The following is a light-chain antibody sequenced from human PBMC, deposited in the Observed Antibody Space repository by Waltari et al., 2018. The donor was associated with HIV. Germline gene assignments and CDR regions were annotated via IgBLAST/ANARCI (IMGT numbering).Light chain of an antibody. J-gene: IGKJ1*01. Sequence: DIQMTQSPSSLSASVGERVIITCRASQGISNDVGWYQQRPGKAPKRLIYAASSLQSGVPSRFSGSGSGTEFTLTISSLQPEDFATYYCLQHNSYPRTFGQGTKVEIK. CDR1: QGISND. CDR2: AAS. CDR3: LQHNSYPRT. V-gene: IGKV1-17*01.